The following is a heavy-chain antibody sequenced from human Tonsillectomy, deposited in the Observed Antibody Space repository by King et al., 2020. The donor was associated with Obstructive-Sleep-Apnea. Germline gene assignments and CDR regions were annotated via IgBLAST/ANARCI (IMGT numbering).Heavy chain of an antibody. CDR2: IFYSGST. Sequence: LQLQESGPGLVKPSETLSLTCTVSGDSISTSYYWSWIRRPPGKGLEWIGSIFYSGSTYYNPSLHSRVTISIETSKTQVSLNLYSMTAADTAVYYCARGPSLGEENDYWGQGTLVTVSS. J-gene: IGHJ4*02. CDR1: GDSISTSYY. D-gene: IGHD2-21*01. V-gene: IGHV4-39*07. CDR3: ARGPSLGEENDY.